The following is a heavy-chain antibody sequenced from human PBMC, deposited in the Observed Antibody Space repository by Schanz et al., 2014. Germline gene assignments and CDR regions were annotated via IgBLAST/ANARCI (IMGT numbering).Heavy chain of an antibody. CDR2: IEFSSGST. CDR1: GFTFTGYV. V-gene: IGHV3-23*04. Sequence: EVQLVESGGALVQPGGSLRLSCSASGFTFTGYVMTWVRQAPGKGLEWVSGIEFSSGSTVYADSVKGRFTISRDKAKISLYLQMNSLRAEDTAVCDSARSRGFDSIFDFWGRGTLVTVSS. D-gene: IGHD5-12*01. CDR3: ARSRGFDSIFDF. J-gene: IGHJ4*02.